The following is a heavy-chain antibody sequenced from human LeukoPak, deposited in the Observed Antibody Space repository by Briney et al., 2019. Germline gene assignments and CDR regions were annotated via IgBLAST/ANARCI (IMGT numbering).Heavy chain of an antibody. V-gene: IGHV4-4*07. CDR3: AKDPRYCSSTSCYEGPNWFDP. CDR1: SDSFTDYY. D-gene: IGHD2-2*01. CDR2: ISTPGST. Sequence: SETLSLTCSVSSDSFTDYYWTWIRQPAGRGLEWLGRISTPGSTNYNPSLKSRLTMSVDTSNKQFSLRLTSVTAADTAVYYCAKDPRYCSSTSCYEGPNWFDPWGQGTLVTVSS. J-gene: IGHJ5*02.